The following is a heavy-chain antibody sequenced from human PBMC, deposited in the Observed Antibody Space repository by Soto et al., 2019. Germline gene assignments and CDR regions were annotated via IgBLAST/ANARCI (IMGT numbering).Heavy chain of an antibody. V-gene: IGHV1-18*01. J-gene: IGHJ6*02. CDR2: ISAYNGNT. Sequence: ASVKVSCTASGYTFTSYGISWVRQAPGQGLEWMGWISAYNGNTNYAQKLQGRVTMTTDTSTSTAYMELRSLRSDDTAVYYCARDSRGQGDYYYYGMDVWGQGTTVTVSS. D-gene: IGHD3-22*01. CDR1: GYTFTSYG. CDR3: ARDSRGQGDYYYYGMDV.